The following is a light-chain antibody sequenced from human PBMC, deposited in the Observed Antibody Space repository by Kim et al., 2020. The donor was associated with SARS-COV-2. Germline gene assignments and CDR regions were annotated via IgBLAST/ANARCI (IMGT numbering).Light chain of an antibody. CDR3: AAWDDSLSAWV. J-gene: IGLJ3*02. CDR1: SSNIGSNY. V-gene: IGLV1-47*01. CDR2: RNN. Sequence: GQRVTISCSGSSSNIGSNYVYWYQQLPGTAPKLLIYRNNPRPSGVPDRFSGSKSGTSASLAISGLRSKDEADYYCAAWDDSLSAWVFGGGTQLTVL.